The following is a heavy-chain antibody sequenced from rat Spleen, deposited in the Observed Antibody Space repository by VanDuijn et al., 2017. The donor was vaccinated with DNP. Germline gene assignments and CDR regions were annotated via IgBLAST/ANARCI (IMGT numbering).Heavy chain of an antibody. D-gene: IGHD4-1*01. J-gene: IGHJ4*01. CDR3: TRESWGSVMDA. V-gene: IGHV2S75*01. Sequence: QVQLKESGPVLVQASETLSLTCTVSGFSLTNYGVIWVRQSPGKGLEWMGIIWGHGSTDYNSALKSRLSINRDTSKSQVFLKMNSIQSDDTATDYCTRESWGSVMDAWGQGASVTVSS. CDR2: IWGHGST. CDR1: GFSLTNYG.